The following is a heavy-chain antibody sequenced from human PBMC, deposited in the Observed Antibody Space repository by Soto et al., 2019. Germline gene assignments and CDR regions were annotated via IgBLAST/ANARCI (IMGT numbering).Heavy chain of an antibody. CDR1: GYSFTSYW. D-gene: IGHD2-15*01. CDR2: VYPGDSDT. V-gene: IGHV5-51*03. CDR3: ARVGGYCGGGSCPYYYYGMDV. Sequence: EVPLVQSGAEVKKPGESLKISCKGSGYSFTSYWIGWVRQMPGKGLEWMGIVYPGDSDTRYSPSFQGQVTISADKSISTAYLQWSSLKASDTAMYYCARVGGYCGGGSCPYYYYGMDVWGQGTTVTVSS. J-gene: IGHJ6*02.